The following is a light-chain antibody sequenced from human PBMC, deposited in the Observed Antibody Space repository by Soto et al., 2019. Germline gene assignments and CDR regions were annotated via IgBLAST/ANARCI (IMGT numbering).Light chain of an antibody. CDR3: QQSHNSHRT. CDR2: AAS. CDR1: QSISTY. Sequence: DIQMTHSPSSLSASVGDRVTITCRASQSISTYLNWYQQKSGKAPKLLIFAASTLESGVPSRFSGGGSGKDFTLTINSLQTEDSAIYYCQQSHNSHRTFGRGSKVDIX. J-gene: IGKJ3*01. V-gene: IGKV1-39*01.